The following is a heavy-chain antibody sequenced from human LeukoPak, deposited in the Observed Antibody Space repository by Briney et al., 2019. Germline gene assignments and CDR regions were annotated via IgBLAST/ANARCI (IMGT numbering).Heavy chain of an antibody. V-gene: IGHV3-48*01. Sequence: PGGSLRLSCAASGFIFSDYSMNWVRQAPGKGLEWVPYITKSSSIMQYADSVKGRFTISRDNAKNSLYLQMNSLSAEDTAVYYCARDRNPYYIDYWGQGTLVTVSS. CDR1: GFIFSDYS. CDR3: ARDRNPYYIDY. CDR2: ITKSSSIM. D-gene: IGHD1-14*01. J-gene: IGHJ4*02.